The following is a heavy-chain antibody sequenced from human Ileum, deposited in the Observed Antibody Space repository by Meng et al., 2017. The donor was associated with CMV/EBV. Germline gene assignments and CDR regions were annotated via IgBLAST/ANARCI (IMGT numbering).Heavy chain of an antibody. J-gene: IGHJ6*02. D-gene: IGHD2-2*02. CDR1: GYTFTSYG. CDR3: ARMHCSSTSCYKSYYYYGMDV. CDR2: ISAYNGNT. V-gene: IGHV1-18*01. Sequence: ASVKVSCKASGYTFTSYGISWVRQAPGQGLEWMGWISAYNGNTNYAQKLQGRVTMTTDTSTSTAYMELRSLRSDDTAVYYCARMHCSSTSCYKSYYYYGMDVCGQGTTVTVSS.